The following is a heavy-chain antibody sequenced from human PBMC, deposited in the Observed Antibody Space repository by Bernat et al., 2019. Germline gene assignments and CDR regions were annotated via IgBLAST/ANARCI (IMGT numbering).Heavy chain of an antibody. CDR2: IIPIFGIA. D-gene: IGHD2-2*01. Sequence: QVQLVQSGAEVKKPGSSVKVSCKASGGTFRRYAISWVRQAPGQGLEWMGGIIPIFGIANYAQKFQGRVTITADKSTSTAYMELSSLRSEDTAVYYCASSAVVVVPAAMPNDAFDIWGQGTMVTVSS. CDR3: ASSAVVVVPAAMPNDAFDI. J-gene: IGHJ3*02. CDR1: GGTFRRYA. V-gene: IGHV1-69*17.